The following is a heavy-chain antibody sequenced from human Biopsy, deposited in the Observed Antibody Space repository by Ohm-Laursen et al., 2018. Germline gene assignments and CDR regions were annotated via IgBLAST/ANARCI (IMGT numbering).Heavy chain of an antibody. Sequence: SETLSLTCAVYGGSFSSYYWSWIRQPPGKGLEWIGEINHRGSTNYNPSLKSRVTISVDTSKNQFSLNLRSVTAADTAVYYCARAVDYYDPYYYYGLDVWGQGTTVTVSS. CDR3: ARAVDYYDPYYYYGLDV. J-gene: IGHJ6*02. D-gene: IGHD3-16*01. CDR1: GGSFSSYY. CDR2: INHRGST. V-gene: IGHV4-34*01.